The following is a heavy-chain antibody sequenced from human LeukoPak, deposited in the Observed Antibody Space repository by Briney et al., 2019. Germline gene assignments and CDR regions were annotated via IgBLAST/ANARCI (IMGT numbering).Heavy chain of an antibody. D-gene: IGHD2-8*01. Sequence: ASVKVSCKASGYTFTSYHMHWVRQAPGQGLEWMGRINLSGGSTTYAQKFQGRVTMTRDTSTSTVYMELSSLRSEDTAVYYCARDYVDDIPMIKDYWGQGTLVTVSS. J-gene: IGHJ4*02. CDR3: ARDYVDDIPMIKDY. V-gene: IGHV1-46*01. CDR2: INLSGGST. CDR1: GYTFTSYH.